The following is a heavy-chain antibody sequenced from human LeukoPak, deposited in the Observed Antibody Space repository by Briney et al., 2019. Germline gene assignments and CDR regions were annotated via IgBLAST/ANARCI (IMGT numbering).Heavy chain of an antibody. Sequence: GGSLRLSCAASGFTFSSYAMIWVRQAPGKGLEWASAIGGSGTSTSYADSVKGRFTISRDNSKNTLYLQMNSLRAEDTAVYYCAKTSQGHPPYYCSMDVWGQGTTVTVSS. J-gene: IGHJ6*02. CDR1: GFTFSSYA. V-gene: IGHV3-23*01. CDR2: IGGSGTST. CDR3: AKTSQGHPPYYCSMDV.